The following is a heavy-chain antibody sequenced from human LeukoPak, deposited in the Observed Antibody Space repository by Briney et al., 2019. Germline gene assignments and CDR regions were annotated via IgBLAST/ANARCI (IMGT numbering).Heavy chain of an antibody. D-gene: IGHD3-22*01. CDR2: IFATGNT. CDR3: ARDSSGYLESFDY. J-gene: IGHJ4*02. CDR1: GDSMNNYF. Sequence: SETLSLTCTVSGDSMNNYFWSWIRQPAGKGLEWIGRIFATGNTNYNPSLKSRVTMSVDTSKNQFSLDLSSVTAADTAVYFCARDSSGYLESFDYWGQGTLVTVSS. V-gene: IGHV4-4*07.